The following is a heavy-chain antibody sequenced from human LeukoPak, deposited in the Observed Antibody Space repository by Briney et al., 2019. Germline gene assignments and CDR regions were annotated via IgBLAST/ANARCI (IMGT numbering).Heavy chain of an antibody. J-gene: IGHJ4*02. CDR1: GFIFSRYG. CDR2: IRYDGTNK. CDR3: VRDYYDSSGYYYGHYFDY. D-gene: IGHD3-22*01. Sequence: GGSLSLSCAASGFIFSRYGMHWVRQAPGKGLEWVAFIRYDGTNKYYADSVKGGFTISRENAKNSLYLQMNSLRAEDTAVYYCVRDYYDSSGYYYGHYFDYWGRGTLVTVSS. V-gene: IGHV3-30*02.